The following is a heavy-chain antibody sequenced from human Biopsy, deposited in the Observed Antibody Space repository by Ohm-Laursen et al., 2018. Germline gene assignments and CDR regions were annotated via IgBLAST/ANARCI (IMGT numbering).Heavy chain of an antibody. Sequence: SETLSLTCTVSGGSVSSNVHYWAWIRQPPGKGLKCIGTVFHSGITFYNPSLKSRVTISIDTSKNQFSLNLSSVTAADTAVYYCARHPTGFWFDPWGQGTLVTVSS. CDR1: GGSVSSNVHY. CDR2: VFHSGIT. J-gene: IGHJ5*02. V-gene: IGHV4-39*01. CDR3: ARHPTGFWFDP.